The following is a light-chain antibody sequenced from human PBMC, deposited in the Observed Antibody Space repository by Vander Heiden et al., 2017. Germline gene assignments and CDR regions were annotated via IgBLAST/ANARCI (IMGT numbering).Light chain of an antibody. CDR3: QVWDSSSDHGV. CDR1: NIGSRS. V-gene: IGLV3-21*03. Sequence: SYVLTQPPSLSVAPGKTATPTCGGNNIGSRSVHWYQQKPGQAPVLVVEDDSDRPSGIPERFSGSNSGNTDTLTISRVEAGDEADDDCQVWDSSSDHGVFGGGTKLTVL. J-gene: IGLJ3*02. CDR2: DDS.